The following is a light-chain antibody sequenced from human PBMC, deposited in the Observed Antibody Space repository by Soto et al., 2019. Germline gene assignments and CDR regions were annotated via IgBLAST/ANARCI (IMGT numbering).Light chain of an antibody. CDR2: EVS. Sequence: QSVLTQPASVSGTPGQSITISCTGSSSDFTTYHYVSWYRQHPGKAPKLMIYEVSHRPSGVSNRFSGSKSGNTASLTITGLQSEDEADYYCTSYLYSRGHFVFGTGTKLTVL. J-gene: IGLJ1*01. CDR1: SSDFTTYHY. V-gene: IGLV2-14*01. CDR3: TSYLYSRGHFV.